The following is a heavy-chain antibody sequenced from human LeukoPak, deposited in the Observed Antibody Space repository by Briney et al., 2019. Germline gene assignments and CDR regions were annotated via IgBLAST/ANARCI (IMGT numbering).Heavy chain of an antibody. CDR3: ARAWKNWNDVLYDY. D-gene: IGHD1-1*01. V-gene: IGHV3-21*01. CDR1: GFTFSSYS. J-gene: IGHJ4*02. Sequence: PGGSLRLSCAASGFTFSSYSMNWVRQAPGKGLEWVSSISSSSYIYYADSVKGRQELTVSANEQPESTAVYYCARAWKNWNDVLYDYWGQGTLVTVSS. CDR2: ISSSSYI.